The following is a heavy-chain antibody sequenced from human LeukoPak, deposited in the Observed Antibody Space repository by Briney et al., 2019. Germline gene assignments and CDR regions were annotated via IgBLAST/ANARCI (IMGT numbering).Heavy chain of an antibody. J-gene: IGHJ4*02. V-gene: IGHV4-39*01. CDR1: GGSISSSSYY. CDR3: ASITMVRGVIISFDY. D-gene: IGHD3-10*01. Sequence: SETLSLTCTVSGGSISSSSYYWGWIRQPPGKGLEWIGSIYYSGSTYYNPSLKSRVTISVDTSKNQFSLKLSSVTAADTAVYYCASITMVRGVIISFDYWGQGTLVTVSP. CDR2: IYYSGST.